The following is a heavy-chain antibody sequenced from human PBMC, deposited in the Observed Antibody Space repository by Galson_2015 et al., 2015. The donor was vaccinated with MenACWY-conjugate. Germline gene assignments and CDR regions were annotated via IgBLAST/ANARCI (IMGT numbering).Heavy chain of an antibody. Sequence: SLRLSCAASGFTFSSYRMNWVRQAPGKGLEWVSYISSSSSTIYYADSVKGRFTISRDNAKNSLYLQMNSLRDEDTAVYYCAREAYDFWSGYVMDVWGQGTTVTVSS. CDR1: GFTFSSYR. V-gene: IGHV3-48*02. CDR2: ISSSSSTI. CDR3: AREAYDFWSGYVMDV. J-gene: IGHJ6*02. D-gene: IGHD3-3*01.